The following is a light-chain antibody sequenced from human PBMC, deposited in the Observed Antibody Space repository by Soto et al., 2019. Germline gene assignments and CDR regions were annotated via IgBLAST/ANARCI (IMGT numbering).Light chain of an antibody. V-gene: IGKV3-20*01. CDR3: QQYGSSPPLT. Sequence: DIVLTQSPGTLSLSPGERATLSCRASQIISSTYVGWYQQKPGQAPRLLIYGASNRPTGIPDRFSGSASGTDFALTISRLEPEDFAVYYCQQYGSSPPLTFGGGTKVEIK. CDR1: QIISSTY. J-gene: IGKJ4*01. CDR2: GAS.